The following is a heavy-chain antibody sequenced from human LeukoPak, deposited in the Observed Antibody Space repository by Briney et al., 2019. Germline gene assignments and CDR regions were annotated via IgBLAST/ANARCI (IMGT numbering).Heavy chain of an antibody. CDR2: IYYSGST. D-gene: IGHD3-10*01. J-gene: IGHJ4*02. Sequence: SETLSLTCTVSGGSISGFYWSWFRQPPGKGLEWIGYIYYSGSTNSNPSLKSQVTMSVDTSKNQFSLKLSSVTAADPALYHCVRHHYASGTHPPYYFDYWGQGTLVTVSS. V-gene: IGHV4-59*01. CDR3: VRHHYASGTHPPYYFDY. CDR1: GGSISGFY.